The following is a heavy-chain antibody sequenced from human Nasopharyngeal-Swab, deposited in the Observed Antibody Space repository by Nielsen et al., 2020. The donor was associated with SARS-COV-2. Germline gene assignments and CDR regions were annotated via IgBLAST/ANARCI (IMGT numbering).Heavy chain of an antibody. CDR2: ISSSSSSYI. CDR1: GFTFNNYN. Sequence: GGSLRLSCAASGFTFNNYNFNWVRQAPGKGLEWVSSISSSSSSYIYYADSVKGRFTISRDNAKNSLYLQMNSLRAKDTAVYYCARDGLDYDFWSAYFMDVWGQGTTVTVSS. J-gene: IGHJ6*02. D-gene: IGHD3-3*01. V-gene: IGHV3-21*01. CDR3: ARDGLDYDFWSAYFMDV.